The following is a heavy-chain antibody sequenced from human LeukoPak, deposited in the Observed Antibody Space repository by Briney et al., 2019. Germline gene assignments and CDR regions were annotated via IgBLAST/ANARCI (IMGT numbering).Heavy chain of an antibody. D-gene: IGHD6-6*01. CDR1: GGSISSYY. CDR2: IYTSGST. J-gene: IGHJ4*02. V-gene: IGHV4-4*07. CDR3: ARLRGQFLAARRDY. Sequence: PSETLSHTCTVSGGSISSYYWSWIRQPAGKGLEWIGRIYTSGSTNYNPSLKSRVTMSVDTAKNEFSLKLSSVTAADTAVYYCARLRGQFLAARRDYWGQGTLVTVS.